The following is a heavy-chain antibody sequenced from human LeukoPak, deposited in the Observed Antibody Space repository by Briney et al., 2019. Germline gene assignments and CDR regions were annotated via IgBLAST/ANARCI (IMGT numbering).Heavy chain of an antibody. V-gene: IGHV4-61*02. CDR1: GGSISSGPYY. CDR2: IYTTGST. Sequence: TSETLSLTCTVSGGSISSGPYYWSWIRQPAGKRLEFIGRIYTTGSTDYNPSLESRVTVSADTSKNQVSLRLSSVTAADTAVYYCARDSGLWFGGKYYYNMDVWGKGTTVSVSS. D-gene: IGHD3-10*01. J-gene: IGHJ6*03. CDR3: ARDSGLWFGGKYYYNMDV.